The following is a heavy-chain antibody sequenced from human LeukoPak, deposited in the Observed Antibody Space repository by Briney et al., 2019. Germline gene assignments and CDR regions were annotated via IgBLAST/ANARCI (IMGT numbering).Heavy chain of an antibody. Sequence: SETLSLTRTVPGGSISTYYWSWIRRPPGKGLEWIAYIHASGPTNYNPSLKSRITISVDTSKNQFSLKLSSVTAADTAVYYCARHDAGIAARPFDNWGQGTLVTVSS. CDR2: IHASGPT. CDR1: GGSISTYY. D-gene: IGHD6-6*01. J-gene: IGHJ4*02. CDR3: ARHDAGIAARPFDN. V-gene: IGHV4-4*09.